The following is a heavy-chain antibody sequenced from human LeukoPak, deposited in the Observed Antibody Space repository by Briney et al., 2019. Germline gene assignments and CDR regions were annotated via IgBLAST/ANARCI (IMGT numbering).Heavy chain of an antibody. CDR2: ISSTNSYI. J-gene: IGHJ4*02. V-gene: IGHV3-21*01. D-gene: IGHD2-15*01. CDR1: GFTFSSYS. CDR3: ARDKDSYNFDY. Sequence: PGGSLRLSCAASGFTFSSYSMNWVRQAPGKGLEWVSSISSTNSYIYYADSVKGRFTISRVNAKNSLYLQMNSLRAEDTAVYYCARDKDSYNFDYWGQGTLVTVSS.